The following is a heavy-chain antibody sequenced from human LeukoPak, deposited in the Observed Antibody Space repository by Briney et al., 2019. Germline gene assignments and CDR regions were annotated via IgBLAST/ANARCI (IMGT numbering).Heavy chain of an antibody. CDR3: AKMRGQYYHSYYMDA. CDR2: GGSGGST. J-gene: IGHJ6*03. V-gene: IGHV3-23*01. CDR1: GFIFSSYA. Sequence: GGSLRLSCAASGFIFSSYAMSWARQAPGKGLEWVSYGGSGGSTYYADSVKGRFTVSRGNSKSTLYLQMNSLTAEDTAVYYCAKMRGQYYHSYYMDAWGKGTTVTVSS.